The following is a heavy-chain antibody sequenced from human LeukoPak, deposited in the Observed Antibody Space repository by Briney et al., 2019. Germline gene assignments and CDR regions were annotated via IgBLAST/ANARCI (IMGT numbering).Heavy chain of an antibody. V-gene: IGHV3-53*01. D-gene: IGHD3-3*01. J-gene: IGHJ3*02. CDR2: IYSGGST. CDR1: GFTVSSNY. CDR3: ARGGRITIFGVTFGGAFDI. Sequence: GGSLRLSCAASGFTVSSNYMGWVRQAPGKGLEWVSVIYSGGSTYYSDSVKGRFTISRDNSKNTLYLQMNSLRAEDTAVYYCARGGRITIFGVTFGGAFDIWGQGTMVTVSS.